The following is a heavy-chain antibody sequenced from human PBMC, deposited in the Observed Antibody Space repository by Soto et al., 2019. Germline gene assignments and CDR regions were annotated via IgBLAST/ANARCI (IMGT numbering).Heavy chain of an antibody. CDR3: ASDLGGSYYAPVDY. J-gene: IGHJ4*02. CDR1: GYTFPSYG. V-gene: IGHV1-18*01. Sequence: QVQLVQSGAEVKKPGASVKVSCKASGYTFPSYGISWVRQAPGQGLEWMGWISAYNGNTKYAQKLQGRVTMTTDTPPSTAYMGLRSLRSDATAVYYCASDLGGSYYAPVDYWGQGTLVTVSS. D-gene: IGHD1-26*01. CDR2: ISAYNGNT.